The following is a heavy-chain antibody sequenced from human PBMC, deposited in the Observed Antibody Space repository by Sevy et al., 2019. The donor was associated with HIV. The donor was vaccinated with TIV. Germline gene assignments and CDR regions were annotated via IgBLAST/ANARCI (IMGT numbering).Heavy chain of an antibody. V-gene: IGHV3-7*01. J-gene: IGHJ4*02. CDR2: INQDGSKK. CDR3: ARVGIFEGSESHFRFIDY. D-gene: IGHD3-10*01. CDR1: GFTFSTYW. Sequence: GGSLRLSCAASGFTFSTYWMTWVRQAPGKGLEWVANINQDGSKKNYVDSMKGRFTISRDNAKNSSYVQMNSLRAEDTAVYYCARVGIFEGSESHFRFIDYWGQGILVTVSS.